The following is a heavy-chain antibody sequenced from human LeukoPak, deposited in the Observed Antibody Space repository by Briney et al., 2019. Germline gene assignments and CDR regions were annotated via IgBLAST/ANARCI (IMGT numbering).Heavy chain of an antibody. CDR3: ARGYCTSSSCYNDY. J-gene: IGHJ4*02. Sequence: GGSLRLSCVTSGFTFSSYAFHRVRQAPGKGLEWVATMSFDVNNKYYADSVRGRFTISRDNSKNTLYRQMNSLRAEDTAVYSCARGYCTSSSCYNDYWGQGTLVTVSS. V-gene: IGHV3-30*04. D-gene: IGHD2-2*02. CDR1: GFTFSSYA. CDR2: MSFDVNNK.